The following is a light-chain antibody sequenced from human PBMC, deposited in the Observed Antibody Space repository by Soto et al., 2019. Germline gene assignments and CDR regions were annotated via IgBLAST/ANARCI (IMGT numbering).Light chain of an antibody. CDR1: QSVSGNF. J-gene: IGKJ5*01. CDR2: DAY. CDR3: QQRHMWPIT. V-gene: IGKV3D-20*02. Sequence: EIVLTQAPGTMALSPLERDNVFCSASQSVSGNFLAWYQQKPGQAPWLLIYDAYNRATGIPPRFSGSGSGTDFTLTISSLEPEDSAVYYCQQRHMWPITLGQGPQLEI.